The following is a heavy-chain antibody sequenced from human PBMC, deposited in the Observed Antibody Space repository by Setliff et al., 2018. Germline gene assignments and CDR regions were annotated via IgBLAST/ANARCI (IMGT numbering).Heavy chain of an antibody. CDR2: LNTDGSST. J-gene: IGHJ4*02. D-gene: IGHD3-16*01. CDR3: ARDSWGPDY. CDR1: GFTFSSYW. Sequence: GGSLRLSCAASGFTFSSYWMHWVRQTPGKGLVWVSCLNTDGSSTNYADSVKGRFTISRDNAKNTLYLQMNSLRAEDTAVYYCARDSWGPDYWGQGTLVTVSS. V-gene: IGHV3-74*01.